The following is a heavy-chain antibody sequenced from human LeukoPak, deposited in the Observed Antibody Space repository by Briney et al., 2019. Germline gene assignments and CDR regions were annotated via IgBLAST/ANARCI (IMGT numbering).Heavy chain of an antibody. J-gene: IGHJ4*02. CDR1: GFAFSTYS. Sequence: GGPLRLSCAASGFAFSTYSMSWVRQAPGKGLEWISGIYDTGPTFYADSVKGRFTISRDNSKNTLFLHMDSLRAEDTALYYCAKDLTPDGVWDFDFWGQGIPVTVSS. CDR3: AKDLTPDGVWDFDF. V-gene: IGHV3-23*01. D-gene: IGHD1-14*01. CDR2: IYDTGPT.